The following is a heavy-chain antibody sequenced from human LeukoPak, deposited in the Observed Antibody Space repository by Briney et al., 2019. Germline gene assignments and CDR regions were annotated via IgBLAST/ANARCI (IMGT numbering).Heavy chain of an antibody. Sequence: GGSLRLSCAASGFTFSSYTIHWVRQAPGKGLEWVSSISALSTYISYADSVKGRFTISRDNVEKSAYLELSGLTAHDTAIYNCARGGIAGRPVYYYYMDVWGKGTTVTVSS. D-gene: IGHD6-6*01. CDR3: ARGGIAGRPVYYYYMDV. V-gene: IGHV3-21*01. J-gene: IGHJ6*03. CDR2: ISALSTYI. CDR1: GFTFSSYT.